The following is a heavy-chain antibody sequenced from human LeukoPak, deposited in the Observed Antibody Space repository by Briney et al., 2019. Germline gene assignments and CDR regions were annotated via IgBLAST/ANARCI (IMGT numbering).Heavy chain of an antibody. CDR2: IYHSGTT. V-gene: IGHV4-38-2*01. CDR3: ARASGSYLAY. J-gene: IGHJ4*01. Sequence: SETLSLTCAVSGYSISSGYYWGWIRQPPGKGLEWIGSIYHSGTTYYNPSLKSRVTISVDTSKNQFSLKLNSLTAADTALYYCARASGSYLAYWGHGTLVTVSS. D-gene: IGHD1-26*01. CDR1: GYSISSGYY.